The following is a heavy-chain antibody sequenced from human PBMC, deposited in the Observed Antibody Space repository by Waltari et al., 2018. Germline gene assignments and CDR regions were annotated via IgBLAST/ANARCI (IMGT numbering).Heavy chain of an antibody. CDR1: GFTFSSSG. CDR3: AKDRLWPNY. Sequence: QVQLVESGGGVVQPGGSLRLSCAASGFTFSSSGMHWVRQAPGKGREWWAFIRYDGSNKNNADTVKGRFTISRENSKNTLYLQMNSRRAEETAVYYCAKDRLWPNYWGQGTLVTVSS. J-gene: IGHJ4*02. V-gene: IGHV3-30*02. CDR2: IRYDGSNK. D-gene: IGHD3-10*01.